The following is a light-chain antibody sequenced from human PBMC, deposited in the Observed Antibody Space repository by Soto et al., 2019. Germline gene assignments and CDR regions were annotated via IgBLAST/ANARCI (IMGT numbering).Light chain of an antibody. CDR2: KAP. CDR3: QQYNTYPLT. V-gene: IGKV1-5*03. CDR1: QSISTW. J-gene: IGKJ4*01. Sequence: DIQMTQSPSTLSASVGDRVTITCRASQSISTWLAWYQQKPGKAPKLLIYKAPNLEGGIPSRVSGSGSGTEFNITNSSLQPDDFTTYYCQQYNTYPLTFGGGTTVEIK.